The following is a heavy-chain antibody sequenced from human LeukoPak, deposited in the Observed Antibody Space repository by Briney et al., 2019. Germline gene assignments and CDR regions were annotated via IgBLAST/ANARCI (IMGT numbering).Heavy chain of an antibody. CDR2: IKHSGST. CDR3: ARAGGVTTVTTGYYYGMDV. D-gene: IGHD4-11*01. Sequence: SETLSLTCAVYGGSFSGYYWSWIRQPPGKGLEGIGEIKHSGSTNYNPSLKSRVTISVDTSKNQFSLKLSSVTAADTAVYYCARAGGVTTVTTGYYYGMDVWGQGTTVTVSS. J-gene: IGHJ6*02. V-gene: IGHV4-34*01. CDR1: GGSFSGYY.